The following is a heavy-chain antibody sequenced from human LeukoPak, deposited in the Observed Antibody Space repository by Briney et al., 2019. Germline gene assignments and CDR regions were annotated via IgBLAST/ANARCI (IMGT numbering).Heavy chain of an antibody. CDR1: GGSISSSSYY. J-gene: IGHJ4*02. Sequence: PSETLSLTCTVSGGSISSSSYYWGWIRQPPGKGLEWIGSIYYSGSTYYNPSLKSRVTISVDTSKNQFSLKLSSVTAADTAVYYCARLGYYDFWSGYYFDYWGQRTLVTVSS. D-gene: IGHD3-3*01. CDR2: IYYSGST. V-gene: IGHV4-39*01. CDR3: ARLGYYDFWSGYYFDY.